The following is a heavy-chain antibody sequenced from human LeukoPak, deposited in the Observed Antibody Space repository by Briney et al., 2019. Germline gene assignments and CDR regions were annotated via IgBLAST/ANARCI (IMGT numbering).Heavy chain of an antibody. CDR1: GLTFRNYG. J-gene: IGHJ2*01. CDR3: VVILVPGGVWHFDL. V-gene: IGHV3-33*03. D-gene: IGHD2-2*01. Sequence: PGTPLRLSCVASGLTFRNYGFHWVRQAPGKGLEWVAIICSGGGTTKYYAESLKDRFTITRDDSRDTLYLQMNSLRAEDTAVYYCVVILVPGGVWHFDLWGRGTLVTVSS. CDR2: ICSGGGTTK.